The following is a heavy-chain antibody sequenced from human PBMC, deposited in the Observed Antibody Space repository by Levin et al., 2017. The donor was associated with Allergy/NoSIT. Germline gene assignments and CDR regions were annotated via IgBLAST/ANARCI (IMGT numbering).Heavy chain of an antibody. J-gene: IGHJ6*03. CDR3: ARVPLKYCSSTSCYPQAYYMDV. Sequence: GSLRLSCAVYGGSLSGYYWSWIRQPPGKGLEWIGEINHSGSTNYNPSRKSRVTISVDTSKKQFSLKLSSVTAADTAVYYCARVPLKYCSSTSCYPQAYYMDVWGKGTTVTVSS. D-gene: IGHD2-2*01. CDR1: GGSLSGYY. V-gene: IGHV4-34*01. CDR2: INHSGST.